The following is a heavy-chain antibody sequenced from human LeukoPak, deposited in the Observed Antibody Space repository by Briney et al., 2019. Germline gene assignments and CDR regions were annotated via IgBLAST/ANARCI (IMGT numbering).Heavy chain of an antibody. Sequence: GGSLRLSCAASGFSFSSYVISWVRQAPGKGLEWVANIKQDGSEKYYVDSVKGRFTISRDNAKNSLYLQMNSLRAEDTAVYYCARDRYYGSGIDYWGQGTLVTVSS. CDR2: IKQDGSEK. J-gene: IGHJ4*02. CDR3: ARDRYYGSGIDY. V-gene: IGHV3-7*01. D-gene: IGHD3-10*01. CDR1: GFSFSSYV.